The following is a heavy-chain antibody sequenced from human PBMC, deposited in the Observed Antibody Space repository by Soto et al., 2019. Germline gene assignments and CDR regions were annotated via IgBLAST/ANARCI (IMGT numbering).Heavy chain of an antibody. CDR1: GYSFTSYW. V-gene: IGHV5-51*01. D-gene: IGHD3-22*01. CDR3: ARLTYYYDSSGYYYEGVDY. CDR2: IYPGDSDT. J-gene: IGHJ4*02. Sequence: ESLKISCKGSGYSFTSYWIGWVRQMPGKGLEWMGIIYPGDSDTRYSPSFQGQVTISADKSISTAYLQWSSLKASDTAMYYCARLTYYYDSSGYYYEGVDYWGQGTLVTVSS.